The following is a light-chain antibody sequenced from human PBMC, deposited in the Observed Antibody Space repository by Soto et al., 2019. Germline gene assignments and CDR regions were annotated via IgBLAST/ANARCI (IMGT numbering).Light chain of an antibody. CDR3: QSYDRSLNRV. CDR2: GNN. V-gene: IGLV1-40*01. CDR1: SSNIGTGYD. Sequence: QSVLTQPPSVSGAPGQRVTISCTGSSSNIGTGYDVHWYQHLPGTAPKLLIYGNNNRPSGVPDRFSGSMSGTSASLAITGLQAEDEAEYYCQSYDRSLNRVFGGGTKLTVL. J-gene: IGLJ3*02.